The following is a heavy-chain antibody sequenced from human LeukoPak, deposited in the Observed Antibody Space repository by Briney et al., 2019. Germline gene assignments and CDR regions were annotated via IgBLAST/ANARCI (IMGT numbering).Heavy chain of an antibody. V-gene: IGHV3-15*01. D-gene: IGHD5-12*01. CDR3: TRERDIVATIAIYYFDY. CDR1: GVTFSNAW. CDR2: IKTKVEGGPT. J-gene: IGHJ4*02. Sequence: GGSLRLSCAGSGVTFSNAWMNWVRQAPGEGLEWVARIKTKVEGGPTDYAAPVKGRLTISRDDSKSIAYLQMNSLKTEDTAVYYCTRERDIVATIAIYYFDYWGQGTLVTVSS.